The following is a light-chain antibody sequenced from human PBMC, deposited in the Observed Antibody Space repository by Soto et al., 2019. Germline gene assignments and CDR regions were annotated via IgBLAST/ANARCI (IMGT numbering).Light chain of an antibody. CDR3: QHYNNWPPLFS. J-gene: IGKJ3*01. Sequence: EIVMTQSPATLSVSPGERATLSCRASQSVNSNLAWYQQKPGQAPRLLIYDASTRATGIPARFSGSGSGTEFTLTISSLQSEAFAICYCQHYNNWPPLFSFGPGTKVDI. CDR2: DAS. CDR1: QSVNSN. V-gene: IGKV3-15*01.